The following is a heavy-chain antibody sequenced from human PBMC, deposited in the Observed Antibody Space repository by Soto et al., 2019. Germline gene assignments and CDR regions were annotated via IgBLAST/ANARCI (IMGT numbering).Heavy chain of an antibody. J-gene: IGHJ3*02. CDR3: ARELGYCSGGNCYLEGAFDI. D-gene: IGHD2-15*01. CDR2: ISGSGDST. CDR1: GYTFSSYV. Sequence: EVHLWESGGGLVQPGGSLRLSCAASGYTFSSYVMSWVRQAPGKGLEWVSVISGSGDSTYYADSVKGRFTISRDNSEDTLYLRMNSLRAEDTAVYSCARELGYCSGGNCYLEGAFDIWGQGTMVTVSS. V-gene: IGHV3-23*01.